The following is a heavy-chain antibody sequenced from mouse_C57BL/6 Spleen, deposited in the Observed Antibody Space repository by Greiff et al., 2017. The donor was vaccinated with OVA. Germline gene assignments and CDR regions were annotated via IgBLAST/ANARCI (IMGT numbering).Heavy chain of an antibody. J-gene: IGHJ3*01. V-gene: IGHV1-74*01. CDR1: GYTFTSYW. CDR2: IHPSDSDT. Sequence: VQLQQPGAELVKPGASVKVSCKASGYTFTSYWMHWVKQRPGQGLEWIGRIHPSDSDTNYNQKFKGKATLTVDKSSSTAYMQLSSLTSEDSAVYYCAIDDGYSWFAYWGQGTLVTVSA. D-gene: IGHD2-3*01. CDR3: AIDDGYSWFAY.